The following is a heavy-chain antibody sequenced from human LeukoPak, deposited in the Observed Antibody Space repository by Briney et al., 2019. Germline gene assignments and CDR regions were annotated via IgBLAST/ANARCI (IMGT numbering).Heavy chain of an antibody. D-gene: IGHD6-19*01. V-gene: IGHV3-23*01. Sequence: PGGSLRLSCAASGFTFSSYAMSWVRQAPGKGLEWVSAISGSGGNTYYADSVKGRFTISRDNSKNTLYLQMNSLRAEDTAVSYCARDSSIAVAGVDIWGQGTMVTVSS. CDR2: ISGSGGNT. J-gene: IGHJ3*02. CDR3: ARDSSIAVAGVDI. CDR1: GFTFSSYA.